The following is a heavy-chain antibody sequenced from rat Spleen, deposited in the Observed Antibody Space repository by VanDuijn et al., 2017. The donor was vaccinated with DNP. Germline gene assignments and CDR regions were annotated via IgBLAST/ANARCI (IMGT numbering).Heavy chain of an antibody. Sequence: EVQLQESGPGLVTPSQSLSLTCSVTGHSITNDYRWNWIRKFPGNKLEWMGYIYTAGNTNYNPSLKSRISITRDASKNQFFLQLNSVTTEDTATYYCASSYNNYWDWFAYWGQGTLVTVSS. D-gene: IGHD1-10*01. J-gene: IGHJ3*01. CDR3: ASSYNNYWDWFAY. V-gene: IGHV3-3*01. CDR1: GHSITNDYR. CDR2: IYTAGNT.